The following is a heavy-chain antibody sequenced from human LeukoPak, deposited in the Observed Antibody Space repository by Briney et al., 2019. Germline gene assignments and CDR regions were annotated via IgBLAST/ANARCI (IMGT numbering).Heavy chain of an antibody. CDR1: CVAITSYY. D-gene: IGHD1-26*01. V-gene: IGHV4-59*01. J-gene: IGHJ4*02. CDR2: IYSRGLTRGST. Sequence: PSETLSLTCTVSCVAITSYYWRCIRQAPFRRLDWSGYIYSRGLTRGSTKYHPPLQRRVPLLVDTSKNQFSMKLSSAIAADPAVYYCARDQEYSGSYYRYFEFWGQGALVTVSS. CDR3: ARDQEYSGSYYRYFEF.